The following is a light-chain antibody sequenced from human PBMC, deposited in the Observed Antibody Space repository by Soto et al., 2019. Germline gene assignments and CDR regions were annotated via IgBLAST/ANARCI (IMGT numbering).Light chain of an antibody. CDR1: QSITNNY. J-gene: IGKJ4*01. CDR2: GAS. V-gene: IGKV3-20*01. CDR3: QQYCYLVT. Sequence: DIVLTQSPGTLSLSPGERATLSCRASQSITNNYLAWYQQKPGRAHRLLIYGASSRATGIPDRFSGSGSGTDLTLTIRRLEPEDFAMYYRQQYCYLVTFGGGTKVEMK.